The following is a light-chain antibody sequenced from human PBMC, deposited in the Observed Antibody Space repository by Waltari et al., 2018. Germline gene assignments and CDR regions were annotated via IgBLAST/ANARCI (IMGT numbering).Light chain of an antibody. Sequence: QSALTQPPSASGSLGQSVTISCTGTSSDIGSYHYVSWYQQHPGKAPKLLIYEVFERPSGVPDRFSGSKSSNTASLTVSGLQAEDEADYYCSSYGGDNNFVFGTGTKITVL. CDR3: SSYGGDNNFV. V-gene: IGLV2-8*01. J-gene: IGLJ1*01. CDR1: SSDIGSYHY. CDR2: EVF.